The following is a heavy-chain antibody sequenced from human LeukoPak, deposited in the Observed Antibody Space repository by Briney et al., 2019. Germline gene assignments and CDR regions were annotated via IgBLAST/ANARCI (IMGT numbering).Heavy chain of an antibody. J-gene: IGHJ4*02. CDR3: ARLTSGSYPHYLDH. V-gene: IGHV4-39*01. Sequence: SETLSLTCTVSGGSISSSSYYWGWIRQPPGKGLEWIGTMYYSGSTYYNPSLKSRVTISVDTSKNQFSLKLSSVTAADTAVYYCARLTSGSYPHYLDHWGQGTLVTVSS. CDR2: MYYSGST. CDR1: GGSISSSSYY. D-gene: IGHD3-10*01.